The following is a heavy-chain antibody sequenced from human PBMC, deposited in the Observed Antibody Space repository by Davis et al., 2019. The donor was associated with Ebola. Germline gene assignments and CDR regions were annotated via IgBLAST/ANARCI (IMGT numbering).Heavy chain of an antibody. CDR3: ARAVNLLVVAASHFDY. V-gene: IGHV4-4*02. D-gene: IGHD2-15*01. J-gene: IGHJ4*02. CDR2: IYHSGST. CDR1: GGSISSSNW. Sequence: MPGGSLRLSCAVSGGSISSSNWWSWVRQPPGKGLEWIGEIYHSGSTNYNPSLKSRVTISVDTSKNQFSLKLSSVTAADTAVYYCARAVNLLVVAASHFDYWGQGTLVTVSS.